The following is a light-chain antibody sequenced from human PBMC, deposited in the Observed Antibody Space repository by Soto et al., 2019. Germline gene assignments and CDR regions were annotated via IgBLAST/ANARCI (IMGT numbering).Light chain of an antibody. V-gene: IGKV3-15*01. CDR1: QSVSSN. CDR2: GAS. Sequence: EIVMTQSPATLSVSPGERATLSFRASQSVSSNLAWYQQKPGQAPRLLIYGASTRATGIPARFSGSGSGTAFTLTISSLQSEDFAVYYCQQDNNWPPWTFGQGTKVEIK. J-gene: IGKJ1*01. CDR3: QQDNNWPPWT.